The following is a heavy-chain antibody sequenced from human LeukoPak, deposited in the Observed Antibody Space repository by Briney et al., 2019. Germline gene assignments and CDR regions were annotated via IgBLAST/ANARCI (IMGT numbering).Heavy chain of an antibody. CDR1: GFTFSNFA. CDR2: ISGSGDGT. D-gene: IGHD3-10*01. CDR3: AKGRLQEGTVFRGVITPVDY. Sequence: PGGSLRLSCATSGFTFSNFAMNWVRRAPGKGLEWVSTISGSGDGTYYADSVKGRFTISRDNSKNTLFLQMSSLSADDTALYYCAKGRLQEGTVFRGVITPVDYWGLGTLVTVTS. V-gene: IGHV3-23*01. J-gene: IGHJ4*02.